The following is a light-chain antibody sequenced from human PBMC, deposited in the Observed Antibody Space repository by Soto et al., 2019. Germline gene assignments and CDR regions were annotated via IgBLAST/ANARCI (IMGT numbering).Light chain of an antibody. CDR3: QHRSNWPS. V-gene: IGKV3-11*01. J-gene: IGKJ3*01. CDR1: QSVSSY. Sequence: EIVLTQSPATLSLSPGERATLSCRASQSVSSYLAWYQQKPVQAPRLLIYDASNRATGIPARFSGSGSGTDFTLTISSLEPEDFAVYYCQHRSNWPSFGPGTKVDIK. CDR2: DAS.